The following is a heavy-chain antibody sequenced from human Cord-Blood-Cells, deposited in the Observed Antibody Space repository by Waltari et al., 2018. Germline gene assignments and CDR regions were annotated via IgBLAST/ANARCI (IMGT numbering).Heavy chain of an antibody. CDR3: ARDRETGAFDY. V-gene: IGHV1-2*02. CDR2: MKPSGGGT. J-gene: IGHJ4*02. CDR1: GYTFTGYY. Sequence: QVQLVQSGAEVKKPGASVKVSCKASGYTFTGYYMHWVRQAPGQGLEWMGWMKPSGGGTNCAQKFQGRVTMTRDTSSSTAYMELSRLRSDETAVYYCARDRETGAFDYWGQGTLVTVSA. D-gene: IGHD7-27*01.